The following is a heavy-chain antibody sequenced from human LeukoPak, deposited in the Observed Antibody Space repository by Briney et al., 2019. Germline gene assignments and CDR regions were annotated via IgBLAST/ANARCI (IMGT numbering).Heavy chain of an antibody. CDR1: SGSISSSAYY. J-gene: IGHJ5*02. CDR2: LYYSGST. CDR3: ARQGGSPDWFDP. D-gene: IGHD1-26*01. V-gene: IGHV4-39*01. Sequence: SETLSLTCTVSSGSISSSAYYWGWIRQPPGKGLEWIGSLYYSGSTYYNPSLKSRVTISVDTSNKQFSLKLTSVTAADTAVYYCARQGGSPDWFDPWGQGTLVTVSS.